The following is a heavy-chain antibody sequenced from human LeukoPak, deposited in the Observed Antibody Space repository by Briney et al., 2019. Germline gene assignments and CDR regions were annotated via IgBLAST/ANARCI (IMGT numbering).Heavy chain of an antibody. CDR2: INPNSGGT. J-gene: IGHJ4*02. Sequence: ASVKVSCKASGYTFTSYGISWVRQAPGQGLEWMGWINPNSGGTNYAQKLQGRVTMTTDTSTSTAYMELRSLRSDDTAVYYCARGRGWDSSGYSYYFDYWGQGTLVTVSS. V-gene: IGHV1-18*01. D-gene: IGHD3-22*01. CDR3: ARGRGWDSSGYSYYFDY. CDR1: GYTFTSYG.